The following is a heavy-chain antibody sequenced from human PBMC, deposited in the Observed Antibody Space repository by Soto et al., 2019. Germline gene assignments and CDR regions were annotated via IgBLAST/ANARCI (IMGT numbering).Heavy chain of an antibody. D-gene: IGHD3-3*01. CDR3: ARVLLLRFLEWFPTPYYIDV. J-gene: IGHJ6*03. CDR1: VLTFSSYW. Sequence: GGSLRLSCAASVLTFSSYWMHWVRQAPGKGLVWVSRINSDGSSTSYADSVKGRFTISRDNAKNTLYLQMNSLRAEDTAVYYCARVLLLRFLEWFPTPYYIDVWGKGTTVTVSS. V-gene: IGHV3-74*01. CDR2: INSDGSST.